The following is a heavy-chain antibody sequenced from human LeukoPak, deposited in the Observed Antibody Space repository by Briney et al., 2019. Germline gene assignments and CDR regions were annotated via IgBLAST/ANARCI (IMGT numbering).Heavy chain of an antibody. Sequence: GGSLRLSCAASGFTFSSYWMSWVRQAPGKGLEWVANIKQDGSEKYYVDSVKGRFTISRDNAKNSLYLQMNSLRAEDTAVYYCARRIELMVYASYNWFDPWGQGTLVTVSS. D-gene: IGHD2-8*01. CDR3: ARRIELMVYASYNWFDP. CDR2: IKQDGSEK. J-gene: IGHJ5*02. V-gene: IGHV3-7*03. CDR1: GFTFSSYW.